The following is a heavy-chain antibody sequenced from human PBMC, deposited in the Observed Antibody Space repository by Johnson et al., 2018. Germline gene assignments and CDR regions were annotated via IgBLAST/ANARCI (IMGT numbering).Heavy chain of an antibody. CDR1: GFIFSDYY. Sequence: VQLVETGGGLVKPGGSLRLSCAASGFIFSDYYMSWIRQAPGKGLEYISHISDSGRVIYYAESVKGRFTISRDNAENSVYLQMNNLRVEDTAVYYCTRDRLCDWLASPLIFWGRGTLVAVSS. CDR3: TRDRLCDWLASPLIF. CDR2: ISDSGRVI. D-gene: IGHD3-9*01. J-gene: IGHJ4*02. V-gene: IGHV3-11*04.